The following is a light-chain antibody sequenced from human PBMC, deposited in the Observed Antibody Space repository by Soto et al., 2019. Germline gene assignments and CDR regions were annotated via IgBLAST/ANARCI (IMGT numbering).Light chain of an antibody. V-gene: IGKV3-20*01. CDR2: GAS. CDR1: QSVSTSY. Sequence: EIVLTQSPGTLSLSPGERATLSCRASQSVSTSYLAWYQQKPGQAPRLLIYGASSRATGIPDRFSGSGSGTDFTLTISRLESEDFAVYYCHQYGSLYTFGQGPKLEIK. J-gene: IGKJ2*01. CDR3: HQYGSLYT.